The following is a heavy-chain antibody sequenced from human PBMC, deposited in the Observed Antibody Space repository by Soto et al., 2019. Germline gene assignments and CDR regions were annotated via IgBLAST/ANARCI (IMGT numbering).Heavy chain of an antibody. J-gene: IGHJ4*02. CDR3: ARVVPVPHVWFGELFPVYLDY. D-gene: IGHD3-10*01. CDR2: IYYSGNT. Sequence: PSETLSLTCTVSGDSISSGDYYWSWIRQPPGKGLKWIGCIYYSGNTYYNPSLKRRFSISVDTSKNQFSLQLSSVTAADTAVYYCARVVPVPHVWFGELFPVYLDYWGQGTLVTGSA. V-gene: IGHV4-30-4*01. CDR1: GDSISSGDYY.